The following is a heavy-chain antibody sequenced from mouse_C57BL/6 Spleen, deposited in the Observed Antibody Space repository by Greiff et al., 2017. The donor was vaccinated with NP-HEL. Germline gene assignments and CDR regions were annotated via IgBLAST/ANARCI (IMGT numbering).Heavy chain of an antibody. J-gene: IGHJ2*01. CDR1: GYTFTSYW. V-gene: IGHV1-69*01. CDR2: IDPSDSYT. D-gene: IGHD1-1*02. Sequence: QVQLQQPGAALVMPGASVKLSCKASGYTFTSYWMPWVKQRPGHGLEWIGEIDPSDSYTNYNQKFKGKSTLTVDKSSSTAYMQLSSLTSEDSAVYYCARGWEGPFDYWGQGTTLTVSS. CDR3: ARGWEGPFDY.